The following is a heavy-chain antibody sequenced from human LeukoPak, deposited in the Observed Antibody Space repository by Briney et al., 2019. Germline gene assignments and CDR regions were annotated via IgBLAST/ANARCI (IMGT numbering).Heavy chain of an antibody. CDR2: ISYDGSNK. J-gene: IGHJ3*02. CDR1: GFTFSSYG. V-gene: IGHV3-30*18. Sequence: GRSLRLSCAASGFTFSSYGMHWVRQAPGKGLEWVAVISYDGSNKYYADSVKGRFTISRDNSKNTLYLQMNSLRAEDTAVYYCAKCKWELLGAIDIWGQGTMVTVSS. D-gene: IGHD1-26*01. CDR3: AKCKWELLGAIDI.